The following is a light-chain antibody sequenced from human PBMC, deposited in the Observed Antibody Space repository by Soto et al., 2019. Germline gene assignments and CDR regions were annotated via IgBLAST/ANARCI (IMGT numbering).Light chain of an antibody. Sequence: DIVMTQSPDSLAVSLGERATINCKSSQSVLYSSNNKNYLAWYQQKPGQPPKLRIYWACTRESGVPDRFSGSGSGTDFTITVSSLQSEDVAVYYCHQYYSIQWTFGQGTKVEIK. CDR2: WAC. J-gene: IGKJ1*01. CDR1: QSVLYSSNNKNY. V-gene: IGKV4-1*01. CDR3: HQYYSIQWT.